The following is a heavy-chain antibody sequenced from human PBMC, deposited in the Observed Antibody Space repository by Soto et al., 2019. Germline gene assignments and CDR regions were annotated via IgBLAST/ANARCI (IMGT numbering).Heavy chain of an antibody. CDR2: ISGSGGST. Sequence: PGGSLRLSCAASGFTFSSYAMSWVRQAPGKGLEWVSAISGSGGSTYYADSVKGRFTISRDNSKNTLYLQMNSLRAEDTAVYYCEKVAGIAAAGPNYFDYWGQGTLVIVSS. D-gene: IGHD6-13*01. CDR3: EKVAGIAAAGPNYFDY. CDR1: GFTFSSYA. J-gene: IGHJ4*02. V-gene: IGHV3-23*01.